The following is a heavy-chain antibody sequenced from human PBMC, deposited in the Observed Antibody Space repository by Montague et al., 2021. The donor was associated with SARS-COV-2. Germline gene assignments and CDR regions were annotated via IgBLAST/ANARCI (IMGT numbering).Heavy chain of an antibody. Sequence: SLRLSCAASGFTFRSHWMHWVRQVPEKGLVWVSRIDNDGSSTNYVDSVKGRFTISRDSVKSTLDLQMNSLRVEDTAVYYCARGVGITIFGDLSLEGDYYYSMDVWGQGTAVTVSS. CDR2: IDNDGSST. D-gene: IGHD3-3*01. J-gene: IGHJ6*02. CDR1: GFTFRSHW. CDR3: ARGVGITIFGDLSLEGDYYYSMDV. V-gene: IGHV3-74*01.